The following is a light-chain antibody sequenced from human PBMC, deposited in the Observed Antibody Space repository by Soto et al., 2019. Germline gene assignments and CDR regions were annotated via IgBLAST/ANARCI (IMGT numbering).Light chain of an antibody. CDR1: SSNIGSNT. CDR3: AAWDDSLNGAV. V-gene: IGLV1-44*01. J-gene: IGLJ2*01. Sequence: QSVLTQPPSASGTPGQTVTISCSGSSSNIGSNTVNWYQQLPGTAPKLLIYSNNQRPSGVPDRFSGSKSGTSASLAISGLQSEDEADFYCAAWDDSLNGAVFGGGTKLTVL. CDR2: SNN.